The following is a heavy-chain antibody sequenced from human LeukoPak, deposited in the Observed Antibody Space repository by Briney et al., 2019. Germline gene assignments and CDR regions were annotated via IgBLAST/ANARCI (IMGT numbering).Heavy chain of an antibody. CDR3: AKYYYGSGGSKCFDY. J-gene: IGHJ4*02. CDR2: ISGGTST. D-gene: IGHD3-10*01. Sequence: GGSLRLSCAASGFTFTSYAMTWVRQAPGKGLEWVSSISGGTSTYYADSVKGRFTISRDNSKNTLYLQMNSLRTYDTAVYYCAKYYYGSGGSKCFDYWGQGTLVTVSS. CDR1: GFTFTSYA. V-gene: IGHV3-23*01.